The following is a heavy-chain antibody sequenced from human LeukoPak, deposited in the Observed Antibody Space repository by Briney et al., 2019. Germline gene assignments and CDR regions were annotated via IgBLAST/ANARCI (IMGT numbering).Heavy chain of an antibody. CDR3: AVRQGGSYTGESDY. V-gene: IGHV3-33*03. Sequence: PGRSLRLSCAASGFTFSSYGMHWVRQAPGKGLEWVAVIWYDGSNKYYADSVKGRFTISRDNAKNTLYLQMNSLRAEDTAVYYCAVRQGGSYTGESDYWGQGTLVTVSS. J-gene: IGHJ4*02. CDR2: IWYDGSNK. D-gene: IGHD3-10*01. CDR1: GFTFSSYG.